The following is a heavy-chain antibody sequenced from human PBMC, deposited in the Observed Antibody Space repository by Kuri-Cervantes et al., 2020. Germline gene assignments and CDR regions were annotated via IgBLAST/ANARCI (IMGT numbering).Heavy chain of an antibody. Sequence: ASVKVSCKASGYTFTSYDINWVRQATGQGLEWMGWMNPNSGNTGYAQKFQGRVTMTRNTYISTAYMELRSLRSDETAVYYCARHHWGSPLYNWFDPWGQGIRVTVSS. D-gene: IGHD7-27*01. J-gene: IGHJ5*02. CDR1: GYTFTSYD. CDR3: ARHHWGSPLYNWFDP. V-gene: IGHV1-8*01. CDR2: MNPNSGNT.